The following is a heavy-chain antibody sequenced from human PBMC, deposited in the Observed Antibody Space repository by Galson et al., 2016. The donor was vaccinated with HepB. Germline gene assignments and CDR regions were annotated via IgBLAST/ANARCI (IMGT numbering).Heavy chain of an antibody. V-gene: IGHV1-69*13. CDR1: GGTFSSYA. CDR2: IIPIFGTP. D-gene: IGHD6-6*01. CDR3: ARDRPPGGPIAARPGDIEY. Sequence: SVKVSCKASGGTFSSYAISWVRQAPGQGLEWMGGIIPIFGTPNYAQKFSGRVTITADESTTTAYMELSSLRSEDTAVYYCARDRPPGGPIAARPGDIEYWGQGILVTVSS. J-gene: IGHJ4*02.